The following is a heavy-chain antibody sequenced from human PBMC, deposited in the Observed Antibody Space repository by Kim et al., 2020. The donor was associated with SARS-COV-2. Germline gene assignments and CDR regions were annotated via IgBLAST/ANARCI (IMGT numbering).Heavy chain of an antibody. J-gene: IGHJ4*02. CDR2: IYHSGST. D-gene: IGHD2-15*01. CDR3: ARALRGANFSWVRLYY. V-gene: IGHV4-4*02. Sequence: SETLSLTCAVSGGSISSSNWWSWVHQPPGKGLEWIGEIYHSGSTNYNPSLKSRVTISVDKSKNQFSLKLSSVTAADTAVYYCARALRGANFSWVRLYYWGQGTLVTVSS. CDR1: GGSISSSNW.